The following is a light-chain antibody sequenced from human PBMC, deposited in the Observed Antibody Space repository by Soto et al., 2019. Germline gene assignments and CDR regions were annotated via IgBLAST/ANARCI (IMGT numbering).Light chain of an antibody. J-gene: IGKJ2*02. V-gene: IGKV2-28*01. Sequence: DIVMTQSPLSLPVTPGEPASISCRSSQSLLHSNVYNYLDWYLQKPGQSPQLLIYLGSNRSSGVPDRFSGSGSGTDCTLKISRVEAEDVGVYYCMQALQTPRTFGQGTKLEIK. CDR3: MQALQTPRT. CDR1: QSLLHSNVYNY. CDR2: LGS.